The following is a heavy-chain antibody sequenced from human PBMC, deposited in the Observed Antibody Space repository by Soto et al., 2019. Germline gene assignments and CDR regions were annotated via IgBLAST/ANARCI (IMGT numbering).Heavy chain of an antibody. CDR1: GFTFSSYG. V-gene: IGHV3-33*01. D-gene: IGHD5-12*01. CDR2: IWYDGSNK. CDR3: ARQPIVATTPFDY. J-gene: IGHJ4*02. Sequence: WGSLRLSCAASGFTFSSYGMHWVRQAPGKGLEWVAVIWYDGSNKYYADSVKGRFTISRDNSKNTLYLQMNSLRAEDTAVYYCARQPIVATTPFDYWGQGTLVTVSS.